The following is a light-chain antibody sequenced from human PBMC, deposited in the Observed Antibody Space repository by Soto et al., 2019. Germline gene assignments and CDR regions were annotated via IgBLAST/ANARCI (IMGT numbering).Light chain of an antibody. J-gene: IGKJ1*01. Sequence: DIQMTQSPSTLSGSVGDRVTITCRASQSISKYLNWYQQKPGKAPKLLIYAASTLQSGVPSRFSGSGSGTDFTLSIGSLQPEDFATYYCQQSYSTPRTFGQGTKVDIK. V-gene: IGKV1-39*01. CDR1: QSISKY. CDR3: QQSYSTPRT. CDR2: AAS.